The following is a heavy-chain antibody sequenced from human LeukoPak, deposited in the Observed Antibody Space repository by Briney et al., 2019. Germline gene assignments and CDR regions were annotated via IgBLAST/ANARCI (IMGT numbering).Heavy chain of an antibody. Sequence: ASVKVSCKASGYTFTSYDINWVRQATGQGLEWIGWMNPNSANTGYAQKFQGRVTMTRNTSISTAYMELSSLRSEDTAVYYCARLASSSWPLYYYYGMDVWGQGTTVTVSS. J-gene: IGHJ6*02. CDR2: MNPNSANT. V-gene: IGHV1-8*01. CDR1: GYTFTSYD. D-gene: IGHD6-13*01. CDR3: ARLASSSWPLYYYYGMDV.